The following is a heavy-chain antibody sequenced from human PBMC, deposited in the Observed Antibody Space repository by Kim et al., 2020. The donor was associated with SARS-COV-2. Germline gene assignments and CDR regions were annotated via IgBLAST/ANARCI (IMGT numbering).Heavy chain of an antibody. CDR2: IIPIFGTA. CDR3: ASTIYCGGDCYFYGY. J-gene: IGHJ4*02. D-gene: IGHD2-21*02. V-gene: IGHV1-69*13. CDR1: GGTFSSYA. Sequence: SVKVSCKASGGTFSSYAISWVRQAPGQGLEWMGGIIPIFGTANYAQKFQGRVTITADESTSTAYMELSSLRSEDTAVYYCASTIYCGGDCYFYGYWGQGTLVTVSS.